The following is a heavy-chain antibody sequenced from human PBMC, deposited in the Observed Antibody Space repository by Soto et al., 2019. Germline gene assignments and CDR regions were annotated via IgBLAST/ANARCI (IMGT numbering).Heavy chain of an antibody. D-gene: IGHD2-15*01. V-gene: IGHV1-69*01. J-gene: IGHJ4*02. CDR3: ARAFGASTRDRLCSRGTCFVAGVN. Sequence: QVQLLQSGAEVRRPGSSVKVSCKASGGNFNTYAITWVRQAPGQGLDWMGGIIPMFDTTTYAPKFQGRVTMRADESTSTAYLEMSSLTYEDTAVYYCARAFGASTRDRLCSRGTCFVAGVNWGQGILVTVSS. CDR2: IIPMFDTT. CDR1: GGNFNTYA.